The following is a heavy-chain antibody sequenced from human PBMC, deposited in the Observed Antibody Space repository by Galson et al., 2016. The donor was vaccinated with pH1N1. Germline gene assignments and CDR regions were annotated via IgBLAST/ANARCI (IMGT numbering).Heavy chain of an antibody. CDR1: GDSINRYY. CDR3: ARSGSYHQIPDY. Sequence: ETLSLTCTVSGDSINRYYWSWIRQTPGKGLEWIAYYYFTGSIKFYPSLKGRATVSVDSSKNHFSLNLTSVTAADTATYYCARSGSYHQIPDYWGQGTLVTVSS. V-gene: IGHV4-59*01. CDR2: YYFTGSI. J-gene: IGHJ4*02. D-gene: IGHD1-26*01.